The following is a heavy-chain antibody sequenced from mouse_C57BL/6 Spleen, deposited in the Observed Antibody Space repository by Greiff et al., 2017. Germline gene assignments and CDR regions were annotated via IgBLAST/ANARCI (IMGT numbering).Heavy chain of an antibody. CDR2: IWSGGST. CDR3: ARRPDYSNYEYFEG. J-gene: IGHJ1*03. V-gene: IGHV2-2*01. D-gene: IGHD2-5*01. CDR1: GFSLTSYG. Sequence: VQLQQSGPGLVQPSQSLSITCTVSGFSLTSYGVHWVRQSPGKGLEWMGGIWSGGSTDYKEAFISRMSTSKDNSKSQVVFKMNSLQADDTAIYYCARRPDYSNYEYFEGWGTGTTVTASS.